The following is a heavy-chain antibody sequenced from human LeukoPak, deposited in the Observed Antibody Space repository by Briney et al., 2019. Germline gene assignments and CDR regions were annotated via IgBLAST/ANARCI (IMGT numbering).Heavy chain of an antibody. CDR2: IIPILGIA. CDR3: ARDAGDHGGYHY. D-gene: IGHD5-12*01. CDR1: GGTFSSYA. V-gene: IGHV1-69*04. Sequence: SVKVSCKASGGTFSSYAISWVRQAPGQGLEWMGRIIPILGIANYAQKFQGRVTITADKSTSTAYMELSSLRSEDTAVYYCARDAGDHGGYHYWGQGALVTVSS. J-gene: IGHJ4*02.